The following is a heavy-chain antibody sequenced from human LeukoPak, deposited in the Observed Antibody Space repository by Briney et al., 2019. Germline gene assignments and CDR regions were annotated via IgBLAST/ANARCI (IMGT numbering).Heavy chain of an antibody. J-gene: IGHJ4*02. V-gene: IGHV1-69*13. D-gene: IGHD2-2*01. CDR3: ARDRGGDIVVVPAAI. CDR1: GGTFSSYA. Sequence: SVKVSCQASGGTFSSYAISWVRQAPGQGLEWMGGIIPIFGTANYAQKFQGRVTITADESTSTAYMELSSLRSEDTAVYYCARDRGGDIVVVPAAIWGQGTLVTVSS. CDR2: IIPIFGTA.